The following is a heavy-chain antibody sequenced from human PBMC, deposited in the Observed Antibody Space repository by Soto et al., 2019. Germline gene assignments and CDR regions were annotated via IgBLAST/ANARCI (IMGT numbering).Heavy chain of an antibody. V-gene: IGHV4-30-4*01. CDR1: GGSISSGDYY. D-gene: IGHD3-22*01. CDR2: IYYSGST. CDR3: ARVDYYDSSGYSAPYYFDF. J-gene: IGHJ4*02. Sequence: SETLSLTCTVSGGSISSGDYYWSWIRQPPGKGLEWIGYIYYSGSTYYNPSLKSRVTISVDTSKNQFSLKLSSVTAADTAVYYCARVDYYDSSGYSAPYYFDFWGQGTLVTVSS.